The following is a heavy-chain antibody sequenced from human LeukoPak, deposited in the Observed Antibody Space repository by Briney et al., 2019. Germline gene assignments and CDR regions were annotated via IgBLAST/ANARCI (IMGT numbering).Heavy chain of an antibody. V-gene: IGHV3-11*01. CDR3: ARDTRRPDYYGMDV. CDR2: ISSSGSTI. D-gene: IGHD3-3*01. J-gene: IGHJ6*02. Sequence: GGSLRLSCAASGFTFSDYYMSWIRQAPGKGLEWVSYISSSGSTIYYADSVKGRFTISRDNAKNSLYLPMNSLRAEDTAVYYCARDTRRPDYYGMDVWGQGTTVTVSS. CDR1: GFTFSDYY.